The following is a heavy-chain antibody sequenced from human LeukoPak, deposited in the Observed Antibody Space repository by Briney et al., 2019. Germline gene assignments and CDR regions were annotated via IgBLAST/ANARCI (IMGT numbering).Heavy chain of an antibody. J-gene: IGHJ4*02. Sequence: ASVKVSCKASGYTFTSYYMHWVRQAPGQGLEWLGIINPSGGSTSYAQKFQGRVTMTRDMSTSTVYMELSSLRSEDTAVYYCARVDSSGYFIPDYWGQGTLVTVSS. CDR2: INPSGGST. V-gene: IGHV1-46*01. D-gene: IGHD3-22*01. CDR3: ARVDSSGYFIPDY. CDR1: GYTFTSYY.